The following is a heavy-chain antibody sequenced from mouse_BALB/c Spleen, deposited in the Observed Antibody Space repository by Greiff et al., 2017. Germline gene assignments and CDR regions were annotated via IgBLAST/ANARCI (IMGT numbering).Heavy chain of an antibody. Sequence: VQLQQSGAELVKPGASVKLSCTASGFNIKDTYMHWVKQRPEQGLEWIGRIDPANGNTKYDPKFQGKATITADTSSNTAYLQLSSLTSEDTAVYYWARVWDGYDEEAFAYWGQGTLVTVSA. CDR1: GFNIKDTY. D-gene: IGHD2-2*01. J-gene: IGHJ3*01. V-gene: IGHV14-3*02. CDR3: ARVWDGYDEEAFAY. CDR2: IDPANGNT.